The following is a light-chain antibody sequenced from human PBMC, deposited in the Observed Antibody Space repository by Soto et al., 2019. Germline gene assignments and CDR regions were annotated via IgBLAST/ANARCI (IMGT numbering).Light chain of an antibody. Sequence: EIGLTQSPGTLSLSPGERATLSCRASQSVNSWYLAWYQQKPGQAPRLLIYDASSRATGIPDRFSGSGSGTDFTLTISRLEPADFAVYYCQPYNYSPTTFGQGTKVDIK. V-gene: IGKV3-20*01. CDR2: DAS. CDR1: QSVNSWY. J-gene: IGKJ1*01. CDR3: QPYNYSPTT.